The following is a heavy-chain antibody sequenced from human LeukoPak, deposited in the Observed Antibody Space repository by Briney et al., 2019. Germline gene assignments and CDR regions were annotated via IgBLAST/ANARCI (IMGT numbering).Heavy chain of an antibody. CDR1: GDSISTYY. J-gene: IGHJ5*02. CDR2: IYTSGST. Sequence: SETLSLTCTVSGDSISTYYWSWIRQPAGKGLEWIGRIYTSGSTNYNPSLKSRVTMDTSKNQFSLKLNSVTAADTAVYYCARDYDVLTAYPPTQLFDPWGQGTLVTVSS. CDR3: ARDYDVLTAYPPTQLFDP. V-gene: IGHV4-4*07. D-gene: IGHD3-9*01.